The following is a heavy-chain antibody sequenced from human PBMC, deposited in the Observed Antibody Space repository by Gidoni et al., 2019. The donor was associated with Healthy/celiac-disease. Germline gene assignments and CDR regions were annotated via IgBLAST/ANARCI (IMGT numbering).Heavy chain of an antibody. D-gene: IGHD1-26*01. CDR3: ARDSGSYFYWYFDL. J-gene: IGHJ2*01. V-gene: IGHV3-33*01. Sequence: QVQLVESGGGVVQPGRSLRLSCAASGFTFSSYGMPWVRQAAGKGLELVEVIWYDGSNKSYAASVKGRFTISRDNSKNTLYLQMNSLRAEDTAVYYCARDSGSYFYWYFDLWGRGTLVTVSS. CDR1: GFTFSSYG. CDR2: IWYDGSNK.